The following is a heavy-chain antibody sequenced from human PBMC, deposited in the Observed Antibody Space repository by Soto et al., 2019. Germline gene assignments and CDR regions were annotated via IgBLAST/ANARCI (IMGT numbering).Heavy chain of an antibody. J-gene: IGHJ6*02. CDR2: INHSGST. CDR3: ARVGCSSTSCYTGRYYYYYGMDV. D-gene: IGHD2-2*02. Sequence: SETLSLTCAVYGGSFSGYYWSWIRQPPGKGLEWIGEINHSGSTNYNPSLKSRVTISEDTSKNQFSLKLSSVTAADTAVYYCARVGCSSTSCYTGRYYYYYGMDVWGQGTTVTVSS. V-gene: IGHV4-34*01. CDR1: GGSFSGYY.